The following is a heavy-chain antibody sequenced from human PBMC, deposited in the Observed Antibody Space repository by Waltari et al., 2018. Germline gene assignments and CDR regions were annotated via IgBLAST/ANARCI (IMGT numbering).Heavy chain of an antibody. V-gene: IGHV3-74*01. Sequence: EVQMVESGGGLVQPGGSLRLSCEASGFTFSSHLMHWFRQGPGKGLVWVARINDDGSRTAYADSVKGRVTISRDNAKNILYLEMSSLTAEDTAVYYCGRESTTDWYVDHWGQGTLVTVSS. D-gene: IGHD3-9*01. J-gene: IGHJ4*02. CDR2: INDDGSRT. CDR3: GRESTTDWYVDH. CDR1: GFTFSSHL.